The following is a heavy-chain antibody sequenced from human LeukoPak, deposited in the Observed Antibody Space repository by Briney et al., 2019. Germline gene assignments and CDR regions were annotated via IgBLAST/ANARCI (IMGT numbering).Heavy chain of an antibody. V-gene: IGHV1-18*01. Sequence: ASVKVSCKASGYTFTSYGISWVGQAPGQGLEWMGWISAYNGNTNYAQKLQGRVTMTTDTSTSTAYMELRSLRSDDTAVYFCARVQWLISSGLGGWYLDLWGRGTLVTVSS. J-gene: IGHJ2*01. D-gene: IGHD5-12*01. CDR1: GYTFTSYG. CDR3: ARVQWLISSGLGGWYLDL. CDR2: ISAYNGNT.